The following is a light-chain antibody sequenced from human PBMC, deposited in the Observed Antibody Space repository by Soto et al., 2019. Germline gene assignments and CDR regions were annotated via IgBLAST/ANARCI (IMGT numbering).Light chain of an antibody. J-gene: IGKJ2*01. CDR1: QGISSY. CDR3: QQYYSYPYT. CDR2: AAS. Sequence: AIRMTQSPSSLSASTGDRVTITCRASQGISSYLAWYQQKPGKAPKLLIYAASTLQSGVPSRFSGSGSGTDFTLTISCLQSEDCATYYCQQYYSYPYTFGHGTKLEIK. V-gene: IGKV1-8*01.